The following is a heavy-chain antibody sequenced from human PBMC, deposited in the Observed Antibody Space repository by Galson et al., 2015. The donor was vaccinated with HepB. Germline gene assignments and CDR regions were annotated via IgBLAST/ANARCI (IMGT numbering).Heavy chain of an antibody. Sequence: SVKVSCKASGYTFTSYGISWVRQAPGQGLEWMGWISAYNGSTNYAQKLQGRVTMTTNTSTSTAYMELRSLRSDDTAVYYCARVAYDFWSGNASFDYWGQGTLVTVSS. CDR2: ISAYNGST. CDR1: GYTFTSYG. V-gene: IGHV1-18*01. CDR3: ARVAYDFWSGNASFDY. D-gene: IGHD3-3*01. J-gene: IGHJ4*02.